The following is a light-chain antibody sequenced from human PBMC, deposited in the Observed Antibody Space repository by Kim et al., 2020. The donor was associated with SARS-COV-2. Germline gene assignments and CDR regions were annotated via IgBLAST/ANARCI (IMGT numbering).Light chain of an antibody. Sequence: ATGKTARITSGGNNIGSKCVHWYQQQPGPAPVLVIYYNSDRPSGIPERFSGSNSGNTATLTISRVEAGDEADYYCQVWDSSSDHRVFGGGTKLTVL. CDR1: NIGSKC. V-gene: IGLV3-21*04. CDR2: YNS. J-gene: IGLJ3*02. CDR3: QVWDSSSDHRV.